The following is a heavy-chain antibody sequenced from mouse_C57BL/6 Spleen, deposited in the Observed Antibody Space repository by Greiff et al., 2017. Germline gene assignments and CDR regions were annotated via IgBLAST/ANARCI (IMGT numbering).Heavy chain of an antibody. Sequence: EVQLQQSVAELVRPGASVKLSCTASGFNIKNTYMHWVKQRPEQGLEWIGRIDPANGNTTYDPKFQGKATITADTSSNTAYLQLSSLTSEDTAIXYSATITTVVATRYFDVWGTATTVTVSS. J-gene: IGHJ1*03. CDR1: GFNIKNTY. D-gene: IGHD1-1*01. CDR2: IDPANGNT. V-gene: IGHV14-3*01. CDR3: ATITTVVATRYFDV.